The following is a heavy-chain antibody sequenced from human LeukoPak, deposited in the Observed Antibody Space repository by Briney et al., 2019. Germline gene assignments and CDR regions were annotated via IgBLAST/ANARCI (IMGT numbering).Heavy chain of an antibody. CDR3: ARRSSASGTGAFDI. J-gene: IGHJ3*02. V-gene: IGHV4-34*01. D-gene: IGHD6-13*01. CDR2: INHSGST. Sequence: SEILSLTCAVYGGSFSGYYWSWIRQPPGKGLEWIGEINHSGSTNYNPSLKSRVTISVDTSKNQFSLKLSSVTAADTAVYYCARRSSASGTGAFDIWGQGTMVTVSS. CDR1: GGSFSGYY.